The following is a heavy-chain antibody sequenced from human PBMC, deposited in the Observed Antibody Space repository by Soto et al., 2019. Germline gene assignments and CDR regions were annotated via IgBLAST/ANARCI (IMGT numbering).Heavy chain of an antibody. J-gene: IGHJ4*02. CDR1: GGSFSGYY. CDR2: INHSLST. Sequence: QVQLQQWGAGLLKPSETLSLTCAVYGGSFSGYYWSWIRHPPGKGLEWIGEINHSLSTNYNPSLKSRVTISVDTSKNQFSLKLSSVTAADTAVYYCARGQRYFDWLLWAFDYWGQGTLVTVSS. CDR3: ARGQRYFDWLLWAFDY. D-gene: IGHD3-9*01. V-gene: IGHV4-34*01.